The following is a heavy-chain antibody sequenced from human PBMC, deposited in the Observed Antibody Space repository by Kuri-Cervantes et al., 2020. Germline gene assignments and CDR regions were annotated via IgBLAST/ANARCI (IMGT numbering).Heavy chain of an antibody. V-gene: IGHV3-30*18. Sequence: GESLKISCAASGFTFSSYGMHWVRQAPGKGLEWVAVISYDGSNKYYADSVKGRFTISRDNSKNTLYLQMNSLRAEDTAVYYCAKAKLYDAFDVWGQGTMVTVSS. D-gene: IGHD5/OR15-5a*01. CDR3: AKAKLYDAFDV. CDR1: GFTFSSYG. CDR2: ISYDGSNK. J-gene: IGHJ3*01.